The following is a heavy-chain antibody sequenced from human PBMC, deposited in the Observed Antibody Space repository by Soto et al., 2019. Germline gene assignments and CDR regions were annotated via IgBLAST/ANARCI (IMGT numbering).Heavy chain of an antibody. J-gene: IGHJ6*02. Sequence: PGGSLRLSCAASGFTFSSYAMHWVRQAPGKGLEWVAVISYDGSNKYYADSVKGRFTISRDNSKNTLYLQMNSRRAEDTAVYYCARDPHNSSSWYYYYYGMDVWGQETTVTVSS. CDR2: ISYDGSNK. CDR1: GFTFSSYA. V-gene: IGHV3-30-3*01. CDR3: ARDPHNSSSWYYYYYGMDV. D-gene: IGHD6-13*01.